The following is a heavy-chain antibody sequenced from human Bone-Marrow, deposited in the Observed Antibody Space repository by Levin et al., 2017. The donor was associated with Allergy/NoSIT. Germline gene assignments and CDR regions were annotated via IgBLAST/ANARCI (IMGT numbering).Heavy chain of an antibody. D-gene: IGHD3-9*01. V-gene: IGHV1-69*13. J-gene: IGHJ4*02. CDR1: GGTFSSYA. CDR3: ARDARLRYFDWPDKGYFDY. Sequence: SVKVSCKDSGGTFSSYAISWVRQAPGQGLEWMGGIIPIFGTANYAQKFQGRVTITADESTSTAYMELSSLRSEDTAVYYCARDARLRYFDWPDKGYFDYWGQGTLVTVSS. CDR2: IIPIFGTA.